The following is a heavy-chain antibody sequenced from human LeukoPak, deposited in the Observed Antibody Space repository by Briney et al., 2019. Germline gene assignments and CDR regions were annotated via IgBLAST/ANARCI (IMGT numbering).Heavy chain of an antibody. Sequence: SETLSLTCTVSGGSITGYYWNCIRQPPGQGLEWLGRVYSSGGGNYNPSPTSRVTLSDDTSKNQFSLKLTALSAADTGLYYCAREEFLHEIDSSGYFVYWGRGPLVTVSS. CDR3: AREEFLHEIDSSGYFVY. V-gene: IGHV4-4*07. D-gene: IGHD3-22*01. J-gene: IGHJ4*02. CDR2: VYSSGGG. CDR1: GGSITGYY.